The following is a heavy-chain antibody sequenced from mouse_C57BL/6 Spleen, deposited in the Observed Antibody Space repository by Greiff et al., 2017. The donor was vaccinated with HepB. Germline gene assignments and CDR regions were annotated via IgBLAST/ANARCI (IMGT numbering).Heavy chain of an antibody. Sequence: VQLQEPGAELVKPGASVKLSCKASGYTFTSYWMHWVKQRPGQGLEWIGMIHPNSGSTNYNEKLKSKATLTVDKSSSTAYMQLSSLTSEDSAVYYCARGRDYGSSPWFAYWGQGTLVTVSA. CDR1: GYTFTSYW. CDR3: ARGRDYGSSPWFAY. CDR2: IHPNSGST. V-gene: IGHV1-64*01. D-gene: IGHD1-1*01. J-gene: IGHJ3*01.